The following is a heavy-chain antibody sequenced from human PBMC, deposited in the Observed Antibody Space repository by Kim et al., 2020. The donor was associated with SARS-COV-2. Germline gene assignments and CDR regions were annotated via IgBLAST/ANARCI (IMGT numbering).Heavy chain of an antibody. Sequence: GGSLRLSCVASGFTVSSNYMSWVRQAPGKGLEWVSSIHNDGKTPYADSVKGRFTISRDNSKNTSSVQINSLRAEDTAVFYCTIQAAGMDVCGQGTTVTVSS. J-gene: IGHJ6*02. CDR2: IHNDGKT. D-gene: IGHD4-4*01. V-gene: IGHV3-53*01. CDR1: GFTVSSNY. CDR3: TIQAAGMDV.